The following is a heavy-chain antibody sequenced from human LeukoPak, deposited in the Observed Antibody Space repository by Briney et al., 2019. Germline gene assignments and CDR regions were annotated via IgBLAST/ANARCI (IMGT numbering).Heavy chain of an antibody. CDR1: GFTFDDYG. V-gene: IGHV3-20*01. Sequence: GGSLRLSCAASGFTFDDYGMSWVRQAPGKGLEWVSGINWNGGSTGYADSVKGRFTISRDNAKNSLYLQMNSLRAEDTALYHCARGSFTFGGVLDAFDIWGQGTMVTVSS. J-gene: IGHJ3*02. CDR3: ARGSFTFGGVLDAFDI. CDR2: INWNGGST. D-gene: IGHD3-16*01.